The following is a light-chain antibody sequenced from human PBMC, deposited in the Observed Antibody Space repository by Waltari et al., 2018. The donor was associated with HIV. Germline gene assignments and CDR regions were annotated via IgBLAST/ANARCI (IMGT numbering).Light chain of an antibody. V-gene: IGKV3-11*01. CDR2: DAS. CDR3: QQRGNWPWT. CDR1: QSFSSY. J-gene: IGKJ1*01. Sequence: EIVLTQSPATLSLSPGERATLSCRASQSFSSYLAWYQQKPGQVPRLLIDDASNRATGTPARFSGSGSGTDFTLTISSLEPEDFALYYCQQRGNWPWTFGQGTKVEIK.